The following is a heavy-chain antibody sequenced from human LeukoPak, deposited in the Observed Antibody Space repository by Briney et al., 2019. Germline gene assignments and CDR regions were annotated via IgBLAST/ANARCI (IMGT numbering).Heavy chain of an antibody. D-gene: IGHD3-16*02. CDR1: GFTFSSYW. J-gene: IGHJ4*02. CDR3: ARDRRYYDYIWESYRAYFDY. V-gene: IGHV3-7*01. CDR2: IKQDGSEK. Sequence: GGSLRLSCAASGFTFSSYWMSWVRQAPGKGLEWVANIKQDGSEKYYVDSVKGRFAISRDNAKNSLYLQMNSLRAEDTAVYYCARDRRYYDYIWESYRAYFDYWGQGTLVTVSS.